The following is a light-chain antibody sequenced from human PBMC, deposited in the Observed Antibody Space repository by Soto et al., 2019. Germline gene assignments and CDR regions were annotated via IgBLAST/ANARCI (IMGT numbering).Light chain of an antibody. CDR2: DAS. CDR3: QQRSKWPLT. J-gene: IGKJ4*01. CDR1: QSVSSY. Sequence: EIVLTQSPATLSLSPGERATLSCRASQSVSSYLIWYLQKPGQAPRLLIYDASNRATGIPARFSGSGSGTDFTLTISSLEPEDFAVYYCQQRSKWPLTFGGGTKVEIK. V-gene: IGKV3-11*01.